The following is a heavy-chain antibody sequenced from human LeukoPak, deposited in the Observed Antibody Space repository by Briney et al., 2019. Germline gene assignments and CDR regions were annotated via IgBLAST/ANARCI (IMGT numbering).Heavy chain of an antibody. CDR1: GFTFSDCY. Sequence: PGGSLRLSCAASGFTFSDCYMSWIRQAPGKGLEWVSYISSSGSTIYYADSVKGRFTISRDNAKNSLYLQMNSLRAEDTAVYYCARRIDPVSGVYDFWSGYFEHWFDPWGQGTLVTVSS. CDR2: ISSSGSTI. CDR3: ARRIDPVSGVYDFWSGYFEHWFDP. V-gene: IGHV3-11*01. J-gene: IGHJ5*02. D-gene: IGHD3-3*01.